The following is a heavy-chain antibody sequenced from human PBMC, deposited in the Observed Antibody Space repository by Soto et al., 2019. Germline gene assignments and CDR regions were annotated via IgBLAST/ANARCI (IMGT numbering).Heavy chain of an antibody. D-gene: IGHD5-12*01. J-gene: IGHJ4*02. CDR3: AKYGFGSIVATIYDY. V-gene: IGHV3-23*01. CDR2: ISGSGGST. CDR1: GVNFGGYA. Sequence: SKILSCASSGVNFGGYARIWVRPAPGKGLEWVSAISGSGGSTYYADSVKGRFTISRDNSKNTLYLQMNSLRAEDTAVYYCAKYGFGSIVATIYDYWGQGTLVTVS.